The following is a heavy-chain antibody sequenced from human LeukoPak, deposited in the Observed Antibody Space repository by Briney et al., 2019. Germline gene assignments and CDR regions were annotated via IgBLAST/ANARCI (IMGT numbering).Heavy chain of an antibody. Sequence: GEALKISCKGAGYGFTSYWIGWGRRMPGKGLGWMGIIYPGDSDTRYSPSFQGQVTISADKSISTAYLQWSSLKASDTAMYYCARALKGGRNFDYWGQGTLVTVSS. CDR3: ARALKGGRNFDY. CDR2: IYPGDSDT. J-gene: IGHJ4*02. D-gene: IGHD2-15*01. CDR1: GYGFTSYW. V-gene: IGHV5-51*01.